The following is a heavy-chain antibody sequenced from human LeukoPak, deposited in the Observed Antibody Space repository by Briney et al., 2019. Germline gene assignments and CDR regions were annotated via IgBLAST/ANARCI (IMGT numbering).Heavy chain of an antibody. J-gene: IGHJ3*02. CDR3: ARLRMAPRAFDI. V-gene: IGHV4-39*01. CDR1: GGSISSSSYY. CDR2: IYYSGST. Sequence: TETLSLTCTVSGGSISSSSYYWGWIRQPPGKGLEWIGGIYYSGSTYYNPSLKSRVTISVDTSKNQFSLKLSSVTAADTAVYYCARLRMAPRAFDIWGQGTMVTVSS. D-gene: IGHD5-24*01.